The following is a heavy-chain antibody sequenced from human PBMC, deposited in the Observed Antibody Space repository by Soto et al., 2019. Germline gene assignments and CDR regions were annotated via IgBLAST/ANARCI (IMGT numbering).Heavy chain of an antibody. D-gene: IGHD2-21*02. Sequence: QVQLVQSGAEVKNPESSVKVSCKASAGTFSSYAISWVRQAPGQGLEWMRRIIPIFGTSNYAQTFQGRVTIPADESAKTAYVDLSSLRSEDTAVYYGARGVVVTAIQHYYYGMDVCGQGTTGTVSS. V-gene: IGHV1-69*01. J-gene: IGHJ6*02. CDR2: IIPIFGTS. CDR3: ARGVVVTAIQHYYYGMDV. CDR1: AGTFSSYA.